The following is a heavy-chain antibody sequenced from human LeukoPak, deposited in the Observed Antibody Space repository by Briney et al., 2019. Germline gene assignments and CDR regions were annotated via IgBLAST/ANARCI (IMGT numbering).Heavy chain of an antibody. Sequence: ASVKVSCKASGYIFIGYGLGWVRQAPGQGLEWMGWINTDNGQTDFAQKFQDRIIMTTDTSTSTAYLEVTSLRSDDTAVYYCARGGGTYWADHWGQGTLVTVSS. D-gene: IGHD1-26*01. J-gene: IGHJ1*01. CDR1: GYIFIGYG. CDR2: INTDNGQT. V-gene: IGHV1-18*01. CDR3: ARGGGTYWADH.